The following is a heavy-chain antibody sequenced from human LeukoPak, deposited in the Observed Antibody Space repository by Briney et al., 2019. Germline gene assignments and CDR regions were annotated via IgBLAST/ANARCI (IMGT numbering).Heavy chain of an antibody. J-gene: IGHJ5*02. CDR3: ARELSRARYSSSWSRWFDP. D-gene: IGHD6-13*01. Sequence: SETLSLTCTVSGGSISSGGYYWSWIRQHPGKGLEWIGYIYYSGSTYYNPSLKSRVTISVDTSKNQFSLKLSSVTAADTAVYYCARELSRARYSSSWSRWFDPWGQGTLVTVSS. CDR1: GGSISSGGYY. V-gene: IGHV4-31*03. CDR2: IYYSGST.